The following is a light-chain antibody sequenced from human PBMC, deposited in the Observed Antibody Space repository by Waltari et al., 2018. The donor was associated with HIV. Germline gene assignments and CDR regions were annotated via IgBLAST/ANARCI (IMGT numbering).Light chain of an antibody. V-gene: IGKV3-20*01. J-gene: IGKJ2*01. CDR2: GAS. CDR3: QQYAASPYT. CDR1: ENMTSQY. Sequence: PGETAIVSCRASENMTSQYLAWYQQKSGQAPRLLLFGASTRNPGVPERFGGAGSGADFTLTVSRLEPDDFALYFCQQYAASPYTFGQGT.